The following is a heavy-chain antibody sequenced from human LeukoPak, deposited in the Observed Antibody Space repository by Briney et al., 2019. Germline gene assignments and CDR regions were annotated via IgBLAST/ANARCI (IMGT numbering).Heavy chain of an antibody. J-gene: IGHJ4*02. CDR3: VNHDYGDSYVG. CDR1: GITFNIYW. Sequence: PGGSLRLSCEASGITFNIYWMHWVRQAPGKGLVWVSRITPDGTKTDYADSVKGRFTISRDNAKNTLYLQMNSLSAEDAAVYFCVNHDYGDSYVGGGQGTLVTVSS. V-gene: IGHV3-74*01. D-gene: IGHD4-17*01. CDR2: ITPDGTKT.